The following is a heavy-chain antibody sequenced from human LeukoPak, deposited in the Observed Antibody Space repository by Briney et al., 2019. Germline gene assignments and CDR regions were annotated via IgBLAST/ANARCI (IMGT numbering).Heavy chain of an antibody. J-gene: IGHJ5*02. CDR3: ARDDEAAAGIGDGYWFDP. D-gene: IGHD6-13*01. Sequence: ASVTVSCKASGYTFTDYYMHWVRPAPGQGREWMGWINPKSGGTNYAQKFQGRVTMTRDTSISTAYMELSRLRSDDTAVYYCARDDEAAAGIGDGYWFDPWGQGTLVTVSS. CDR1: GYTFTDYY. V-gene: IGHV1-2*02. CDR2: INPKSGGT.